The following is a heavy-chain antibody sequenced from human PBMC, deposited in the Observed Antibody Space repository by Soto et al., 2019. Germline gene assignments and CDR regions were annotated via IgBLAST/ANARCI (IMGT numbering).Heavy chain of an antibody. D-gene: IGHD1-26*01. J-gene: IGHJ4*02. CDR2: IYYSGST. V-gene: IGHV4-30-4*01. CDR1: GGSISSGDYY. CDR3: ARIQYSGSSFHDY. Sequence: PSETLSLTCTVSGGSISSGDYYWSWIRQPPGKGLEWIGYIYYSGSTFYNPSLKNRVTISLDTSKIQFSLKLSSVTAADTAVYYCARIQYSGSSFHDYWGQGTLVTVSS.